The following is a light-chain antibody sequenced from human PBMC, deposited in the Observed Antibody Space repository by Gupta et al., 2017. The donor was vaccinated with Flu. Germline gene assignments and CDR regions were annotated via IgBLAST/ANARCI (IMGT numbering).Light chain of an antibody. CDR1: QGIGSY. V-gene: IGKV1-9*01. J-gene: IGKJ1*01. Sequence: DIQLTQSPSFLSTSVGDRVTITCRASQGIGSYLAWYQQKPGKAPELLIYAASTLQSGVPSRFSGSGSGTEFTLTISSLQPEDFATYDCQQLKSSPSTFGRGTTVDI. CDR2: AAS. CDR3: QQLKSSPST.